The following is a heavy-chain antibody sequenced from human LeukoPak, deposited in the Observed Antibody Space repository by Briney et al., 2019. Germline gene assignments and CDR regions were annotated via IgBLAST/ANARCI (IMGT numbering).Heavy chain of an antibody. CDR3: ARDTVIPYSQVGTTKD. CDR1: GFTFSTSW. J-gene: IGHJ4*02. CDR2: IKSDGSTT. D-gene: IGHD1-26*01. V-gene: IGHV3-74*01. Sequence: GGSLRLSCAASGFTFSTSWMHWVRQAPGKGLVWVSRIKSDGSTTTYADSVKGRFTISRDNAKNTLFLQMNSLRAEDTAVYYCARDTVIPYSQVGTTKDWGQGTLVTVSS.